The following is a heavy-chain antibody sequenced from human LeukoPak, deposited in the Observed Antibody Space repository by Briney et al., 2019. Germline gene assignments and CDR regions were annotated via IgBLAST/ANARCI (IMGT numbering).Heavy chain of an antibody. CDR1: GYTFTDYY. Sequence: ASVTVSCKAPGYTFTDYYLHWVRQAPGHGLEWMGWIKPDGGDTNYAQRLQGRVTMTRDTSISTAYMKLTNLSSDDTAVYYCARGITIYGVMIIYFDSWGQGTLVTVSS. CDR3: ARGITIYGVMIIYFDS. J-gene: IGHJ4*02. V-gene: IGHV1-2*02. CDR2: IKPDGGDT. D-gene: IGHD3-3*01.